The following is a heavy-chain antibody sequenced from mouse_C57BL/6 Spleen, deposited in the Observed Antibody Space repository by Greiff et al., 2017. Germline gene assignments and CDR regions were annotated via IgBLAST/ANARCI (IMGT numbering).Heavy chain of an antibody. J-gene: IGHJ3*01. V-gene: IGHV1-55*01. CDR3: AGGDYSNYPAY. CDR2: IFPGSGST. CDR1: GYTFTSYW. Sequence: QVQLQQPGAELVKPGASVKMSCKASGYTFTSYWITWVKQRHGQGLEWIGDIFPGSGSTNYNEKFKSKATLTVDTSSSPAYMQLSSLTSEDSAVYYCAGGDYSNYPAYWGQGTLVTVSA. D-gene: IGHD2-5*01.